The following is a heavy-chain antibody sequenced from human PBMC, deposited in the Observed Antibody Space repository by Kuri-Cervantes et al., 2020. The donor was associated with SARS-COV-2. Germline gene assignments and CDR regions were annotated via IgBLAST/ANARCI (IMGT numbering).Heavy chain of an antibody. CDR3: AGGSIAAAGTLKNGFDV. V-gene: IGHV3-30-3*01. D-gene: IGHD6-13*01. CDR1: GFTFSNYA. Sequence: GESLKISCAASGFTFSNYAMHWVRLAPGKGLDWMALISYDESNDYYAVSVRGRFTISRDNSKSMLYLQMNSLRADDTAVYYCAGGSIAAAGTLKNGFDVWGQGTTVTVSS. J-gene: IGHJ6*02. CDR2: ISYDESND.